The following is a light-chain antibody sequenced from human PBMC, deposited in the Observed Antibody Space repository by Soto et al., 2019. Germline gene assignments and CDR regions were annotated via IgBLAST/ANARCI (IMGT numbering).Light chain of an antibody. CDR2: GAS. Sequence: IVFTQSPGNLSLSLLERYTLSFRASQSVTTRLAWYQHKPGQAPRLLMSGASSRASGVPVRFSGSGSGTDFTLTISRLEPEDFALYYCQQYGGSPITFGLGTRLEIK. J-gene: IGKJ5*01. CDR3: QQYGGSPIT. V-gene: IGKV3-20*01. CDR1: QSVTTR.